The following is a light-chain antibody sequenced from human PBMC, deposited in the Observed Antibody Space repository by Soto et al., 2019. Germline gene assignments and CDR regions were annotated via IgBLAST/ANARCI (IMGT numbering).Light chain of an antibody. CDR2: AAS. Sequence: IVFPQSPGTLSLSPGERATLSCRASQSVSSSYLVWYQQKPGQAPWLLIYAASRRSTGISGRFSGSGSGTDFTLTIDRLEPEDFAVYYCQQYGTSPITFGQGTRLEIK. CDR1: QSVSSSY. J-gene: IGKJ5*01. V-gene: IGKV3-20*01. CDR3: QQYGTSPIT.